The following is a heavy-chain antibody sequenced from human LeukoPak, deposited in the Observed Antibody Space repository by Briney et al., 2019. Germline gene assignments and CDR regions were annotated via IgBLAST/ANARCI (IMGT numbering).Heavy chain of an antibody. V-gene: IGHV3-30-3*01. J-gene: IGHJ4*02. CDR3: AREARSSRDFDY. CDR2: ISYDGSNK. D-gene: IGHD6-13*01. Sequence: GGSLRLSCAASGFTFSSYAMHWVRQAPGKGLEWVAVISYDGSNKYYADSVKGRFTISRDNSKNTLYLQINSLRAEDTAVYYCAREARSSRDFDYWGQGTLVTVSS. CDR1: GFTFSSYA.